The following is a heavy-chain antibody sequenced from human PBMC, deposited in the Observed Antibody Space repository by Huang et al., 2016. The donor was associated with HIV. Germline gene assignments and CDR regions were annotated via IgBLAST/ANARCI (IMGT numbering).Heavy chain of an antibody. CDR1: GYSFTRQW. V-gene: IGHV5-51*03. CDR3: ARPPTYSDDGGYYIDAVGV. D-gene: IGHD2-21*02. Sequence: EVQLVQSGAEMKRPGESLKISCKVSGYSFTRQWIGWVRQMPGKGPEWVGIIYPGDSVVKYSPTFQGQVTIAADNSISTAYLQWKSLKVSDTAMYFCARPPTYSDDGGYYIDAVGVWGRGTMVTVS. J-gene: IGHJ3*01. CDR2: IYPGDSVV.